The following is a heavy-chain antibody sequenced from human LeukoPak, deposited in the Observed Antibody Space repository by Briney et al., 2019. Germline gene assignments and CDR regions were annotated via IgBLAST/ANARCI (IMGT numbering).Heavy chain of an antibody. J-gene: IGHJ1*01. V-gene: IGHV5-51*01. CDR3: AIIYSSSWYPRGQYFQH. CDR1: GYSFTSYW. D-gene: IGHD6-13*01. Sequence: GESLKISCKGSGYSFTSYWIGWVRQMPGKGLEWMGIIYPDDSDTRYSPSFQGQVTISADKSISTAYLQWSSLKASDTAMYYCAIIYSSSWYPRGQYFQHWGQGTLVTVSS. CDR2: IYPDDSDT.